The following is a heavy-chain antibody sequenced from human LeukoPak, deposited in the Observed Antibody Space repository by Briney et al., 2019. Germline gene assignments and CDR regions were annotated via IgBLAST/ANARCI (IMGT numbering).Heavy chain of an antibody. D-gene: IGHD3-3*01. J-gene: IGHJ4*02. CDR1: GFTFSSYS. CDR3: ARLANFWSGANDY. CDR2: ISSGSSSI. V-gene: IGHV3-48*02. Sequence: PGGSLRLSCAASGFTFSSYSMNWVRQTPGKGLEWVSYISSGSSSIYYADSVKGRFTISRGNAKNSLYLQMNSLRDEDTAAYYCARLANFWSGANDYWGQGTLVTVSS.